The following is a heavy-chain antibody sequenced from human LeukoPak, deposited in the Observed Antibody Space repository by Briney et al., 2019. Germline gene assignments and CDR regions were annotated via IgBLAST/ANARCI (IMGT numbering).Heavy chain of an antibody. CDR1: GGTFSSYA. V-gene: IGHV1-18*01. CDR3: ARDGRWLQLSQYYYYGMDV. J-gene: IGHJ6*02. D-gene: IGHD5-24*01. Sequence: ASVKVSCKASGGTFSSYAISWVRQAPAQGLEWMGWISAYSGNTNYAQKLQGRVTMTTDTSTSTAYMELRSLRSDDTAVYYCARDGRWLQLSQYYYYGMDVWGQGTTVTVSS. CDR2: ISAYSGNT.